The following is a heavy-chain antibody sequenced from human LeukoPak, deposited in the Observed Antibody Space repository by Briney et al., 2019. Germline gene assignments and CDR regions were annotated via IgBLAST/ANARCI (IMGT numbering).Heavy chain of an antibody. CDR3: ARLSRVHDYGNCLADY. D-gene: IGHD4/OR15-4a*01. CDR2: TYYSGST. Sequence: PSETLSLTYTVSGGSISRSRYCWGWIRQPPGKGLEWIGSTYYSGSTYYRLSLKSRLTISVHTSSTQFSLILTSVTAADTAVYYCARLSRVHDYGNCLADYWGQGTLVTVSS. V-gene: IGHV4-39*01. J-gene: IGHJ4*02. CDR1: GGSISRSRYC.